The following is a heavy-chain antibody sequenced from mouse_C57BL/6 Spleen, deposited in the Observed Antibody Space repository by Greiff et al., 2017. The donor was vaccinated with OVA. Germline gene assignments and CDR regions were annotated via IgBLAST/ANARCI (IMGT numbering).Heavy chain of an antibody. J-gene: IGHJ3*01. CDR3: ARKDHYYGSSGFAY. CDR2: INPSNGGT. D-gene: IGHD1-1*01. CDR1: GYTFTSYW. Sequence: QVQLQQPGTELVKPGASVKLSCTASGYTFTSYWMHWVKQRPGQGLEWIGNINPSNGGTNYNEKFKSKATLTVDKSYSTPYMQLSRLTSEDSAAYYCARKDHYYGSSGFAYWGQGTLVTVSA. V-gene: IGHV1-53*01.